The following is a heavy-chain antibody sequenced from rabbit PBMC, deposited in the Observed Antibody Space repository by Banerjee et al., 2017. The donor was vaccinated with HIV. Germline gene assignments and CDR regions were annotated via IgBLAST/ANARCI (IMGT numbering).Heavy chain of an antibody. Sequence: QEQLVESGGGLVQPEGSLTLTCTASGFDFSSYYMSWVRQAPGKGLEWIGIIYGGSGSTDYASWVNGRFTISSDNAQNTVDLQMNSLTAADTATYFCARDMGYVAYAWDLWGPGTLVTVS. V-gene: IGHV1S47*01. CDR2: IYGGSGST. D-gene: IGHD6-1*01. CDR3: ARDMGYVAYAWDL. J-gene: IGHJ4*01. CDR1: GFDFSSYY.